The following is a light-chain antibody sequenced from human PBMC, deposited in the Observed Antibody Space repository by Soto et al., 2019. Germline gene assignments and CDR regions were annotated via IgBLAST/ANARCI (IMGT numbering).Light chain of an antibody. Sequence: EIVMTQSPATLSVSPGERATLSCGASQSVRSNLAWYQQKSGQAPRLLIYAASTRAIGIPARFSGSGSGTDFTLTISSLQSEDFAVYYCQQYNSWPLTFGQGTRLEI. CDR1: QSVRSN. J-gene: IGKJ5*01. V-gene: IGKV3-15*01. CDR2: AAS. CDR3: QQYNSWPLT.